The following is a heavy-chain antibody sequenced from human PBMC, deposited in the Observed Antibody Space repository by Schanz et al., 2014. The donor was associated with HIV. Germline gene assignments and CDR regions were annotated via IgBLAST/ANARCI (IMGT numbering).Heavy chain of an antibody. J-gene: IGHJ3*01. Sequence: EVHLLESGGGLVQPGGSLRLSCAASGFTFSAYAMNWVRQAPGKGLEWVSTINSGGRTYYADSVKGRFTISRDNSKNTLYLQMSSLRAEDTAVYYCSRVGGWGAFDFWGQGTMLTVSS. CDR2: INSGGRT. CDR3: SRVGGWGAFDF. CDR1: GFTFSAYA. V-gene: IGHV3-23*01. D-gene: IGHD3-10*01.